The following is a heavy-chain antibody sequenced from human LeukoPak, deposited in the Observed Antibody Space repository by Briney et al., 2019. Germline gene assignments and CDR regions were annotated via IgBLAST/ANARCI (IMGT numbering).Heavy chain of an antibody. V-gene: IGHV3-30*18. J-gene: IGHJ4*02. D-gene: IGHD4-17*01. CDR2: ISYDGSNK. CDR1: GFTFSSYG. CDR3: ANGRYGDYYFDY. Sequence: GGSLRLSCAASGFTFSSYGMHWVRQAPGKGLEWVAVISYDGSNKYYADSVKGRFTISRDNSKNTLYLQMNSLRAEDTAVYYCANGRYGDYYFDYWGQGTLVTVSS.